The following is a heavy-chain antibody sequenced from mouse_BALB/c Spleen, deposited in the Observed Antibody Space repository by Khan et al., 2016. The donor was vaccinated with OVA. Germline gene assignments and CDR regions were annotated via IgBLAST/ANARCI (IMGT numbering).Heavy chain of an antibody. J-gene: IGHJ3*01. CDR2: IYPGNSDT. Sequence: VQLQQSGTVLARPGASVKMSCKASGYTFTSYWMHWVKQRPGQGLEWIGAIYPGNSDTNYNQKFKGKSKLNAVTTTISADMALSSLTKEDSAIYYCPRWGNWFAYWDHGTLVTVSA. V-gene: IGHV1-5*01. CDR1: GYTFTSYW. CDR3: PRWGNWFAY. D-gene: IGHD2-1*01.